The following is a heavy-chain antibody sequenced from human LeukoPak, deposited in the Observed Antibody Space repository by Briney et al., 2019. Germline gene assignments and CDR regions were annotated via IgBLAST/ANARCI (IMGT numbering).Heavy chain of an antibody. CDR2: IYSGGST. V-gene: IGHV3-66*01. D-gene: IGHD6-13*01. CDR1: GFTFSSYA. CDR3: ARCGAAAGRPFDY. J-gene: IGHJ4*02. Sequence: PGGSLRLSCAASGFTFSSYAMSWVRQAPGKGLEWVSVIYSGGSTYYADSVKGRFTISRDNAKNSLYLQMNSLRPEDTALYYCARCGAAAGRPFDYWGQGTLVTVSS.